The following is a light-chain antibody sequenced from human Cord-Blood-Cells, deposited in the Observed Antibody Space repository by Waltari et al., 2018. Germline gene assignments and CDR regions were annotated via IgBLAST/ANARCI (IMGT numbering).Light chain of an antibody. CDR2: DAS. V-gene: IGKV1-5*01. CDR3: QQYNSYSSIT. Sequence: DIQMTQSPSTLSASVGDGVTITCRASQSISSWLAWYQQKPGKAPKLLIYDASSLESGVPSRFSGSGSGTEFTLTISSLQPDDFATYYCQQYNSYSSITFGQGTRLEIK. CDR1: QSISSW. J-gene: IGKJ5*01.